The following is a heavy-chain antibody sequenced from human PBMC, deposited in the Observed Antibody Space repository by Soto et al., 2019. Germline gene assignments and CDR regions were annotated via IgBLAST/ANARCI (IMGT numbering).Heavy chain of an antibody. CDR1: GFTFSSYG. CDR3: ATLVVPAATYYYYGMDV. J-gene: IGHJ6*02. CDR2: IWYDGSNK. D-gene: IGHD2-2*01. V-gene: IGHV3-33*01. Sequence: GGSLRLSCAASGFTFSSYGMHWVRQAPGKGLEWVAIIWYDGSNKYYVDSVKGRFTISRDNSKNTLYLQMNSLRAEDTAVYYCATLVVPAATYYYYGMDVWGQGTTVTVSS.